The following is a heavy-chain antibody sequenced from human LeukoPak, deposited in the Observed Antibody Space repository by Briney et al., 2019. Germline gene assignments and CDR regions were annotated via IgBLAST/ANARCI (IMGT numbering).Heavy chain of an antibody. CDR1: GFTFSSYA. Sequence: GGSLRLSCAASGFTFSSYAMHWVRQAPGKGLEWVAVISYDGSNKYYAGSVKGRFTISRDNSKNTLYLQMNSLRAEDTAVYYCARDRAAAGFDAFDIWGQGTMVTVSS. CDR2: ISYDGSNK. D-gene: IGHD6-13*01. J-gene: IGHJ3*02. V-gene: IGHV3-30*04. CDR3: ARDRAAAGFDAFDI.